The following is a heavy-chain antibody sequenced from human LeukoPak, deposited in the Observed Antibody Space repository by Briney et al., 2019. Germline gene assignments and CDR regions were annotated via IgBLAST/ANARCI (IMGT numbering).Heavy chain of an antibody. V-gene: IGHV4-34*01. CDR1: GGSFSGYY. CDR3: AREGYYDSSGYYDY. Sequence: PSETLSLTCAVYGGSFSGYYWSWIRQPPGKGLEWIGEINHSGSTNYNPSLKSRVTISVDTSKNQFSLKLSSVTAADTAVYYCAREGYYDSSGYYDYWGQGTLVTVSS. D-gene: IGHD3-22*01. J-gene: IGHJ4*02. CDR2: INHSGST.